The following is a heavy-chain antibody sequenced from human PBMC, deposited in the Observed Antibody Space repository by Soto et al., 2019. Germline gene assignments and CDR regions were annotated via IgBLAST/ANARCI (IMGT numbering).Heavy chain of an antibody. CDR2: INSDGSST. CDR1: GFTFSSYW. V-gene: IGHV3-74*01. Sequence: GGSLRLSCAASGFTFSSYWMHWVRQAPGKGLVWVSRINSDGSSTSYADSVKGRFTISRDNAKNTLYLQMNSLRAEDTAVYYCXRGPYLHSSRWYTWFDPWGQGTLVTVSS. J-gene: IGHJ5*02. CDR3: XRGPYLHSSRWYTWFDP. D-gene: IGHD6-19*01.